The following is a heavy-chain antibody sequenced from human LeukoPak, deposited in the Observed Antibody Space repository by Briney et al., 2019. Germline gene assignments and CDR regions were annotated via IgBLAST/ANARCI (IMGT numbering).Heavy chain of an antibody. Sequence: SETLSLTCTVSGGSISSSSYYWGWIRQPPGKGLEWIGSIYYSGSTYYNPSLKSRVTISVDTSKNQFSLKLSSVTAADTAVYYCARSDYYDSSGLYYFDYWGQGTLVTVSS. J-gene: IGHJ4*02. CDR3: ARSDYYDSSGLYYFDY. CDR1: GGSISSSSYY. CDR2: IYYSGST. V-gene: IGHV4-39*07. D-gene: IGHD3-22*01.